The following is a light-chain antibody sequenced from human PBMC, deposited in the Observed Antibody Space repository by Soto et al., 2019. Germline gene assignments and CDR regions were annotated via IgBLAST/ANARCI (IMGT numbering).Light chain of an antibody. CDR3: QSYDSSLIGYV. Sequence: QSVLTQPPSVSGALGQTVTISCTGSSSNFGAGYDVHWYQQLPGTAPKLLIYGNNNRPSGVPDRFSGSKSGTSASLAITGLQAEDEGDYYCQSYDSSLIGYVFGTGTKLTVL. CDR2: GNN. V-gene: IGLV1-40*01. CDR1: SSNFGAGYD. J-gene: IGLJ1*01.